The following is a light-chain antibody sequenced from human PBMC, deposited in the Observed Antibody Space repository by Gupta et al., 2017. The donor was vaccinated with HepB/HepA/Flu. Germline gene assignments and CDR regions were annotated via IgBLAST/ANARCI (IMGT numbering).Light chain of an antibody. J-gene: IGKJ1*01. CDR1: QSVSSSY. CDR2: GAS. CDR3: QQYGSSPLT. Sequence: DIFLTQSPGPLSLSPGERATLYCRASQSVSSSYLAWYQQKPGQAPRLLIYGASSRATGIPDRFSGSGSGTDFTLTISRLEHEDVAVYYCQQYGSSPLTFGQGTKVEIK. V-gene: IGKV3-20*01.